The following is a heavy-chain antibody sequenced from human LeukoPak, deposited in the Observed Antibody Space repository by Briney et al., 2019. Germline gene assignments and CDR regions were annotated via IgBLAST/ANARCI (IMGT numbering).Heavy chain of an antibody. CDR1: GGSITNYY. Sequence: PSETLSLTCTVSGGSITNYYCTWIRQPPGKGLEWIGFFYDSGSTSYNPSLKSRVTISVDTSKNQFSLNLSSVTAADTAVYYCARANYGGNSECWGQGTLVTVSS. D-gene: IGHD4-23*01. V-gene: IGHV4-59*01. CDR2: FYDSGST. J-gene: IGHJ4*02. CDR3: ARANYGGNSEC.